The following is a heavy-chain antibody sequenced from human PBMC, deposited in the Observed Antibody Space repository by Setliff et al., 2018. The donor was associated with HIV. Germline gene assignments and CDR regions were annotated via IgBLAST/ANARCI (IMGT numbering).Heavy chain of an antibody. CDR3: ARGPSGGGFYYMDV. D-gene: IGHD2-15*01. CDR1: GDSFSNYY. V-gene: IGHV4-59*01. CDR2: VFYTGSA. J-gene: IGHJ6*03. Sequence: PSETLSLTCTVSGDSFSNYYWSWIRQPPGKGLEWIGYVFYTGSATYNPSLKSRVSISVDRSTNRFSLMLHSVTAADTAVYYCARGPSGGGFYYMDVWGKGTKVTVSS.